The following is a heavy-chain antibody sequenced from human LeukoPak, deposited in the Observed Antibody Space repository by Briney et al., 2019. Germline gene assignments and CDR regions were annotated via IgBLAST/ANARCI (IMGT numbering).Heavy chain of an antibody. Sequence: GGSLRLSCAASAFPFSSYSMTWVRQAPGKGLEWVANIKPDGTTKFYVGSVKGRFTISRDNALNTLYLQMNSLRAEDTAIYYCARSIPYGTSWYGSSDYWGQGTLVIVSS. CDR3: ARSIPYGTSWYGSSDY. CDR1: AFPFSSYS. V-gene: IGHV3-7*03. CDR2: IKPDGTTK. D-gene: IGHD6-13*01. J-gene: IGHJ4*02.